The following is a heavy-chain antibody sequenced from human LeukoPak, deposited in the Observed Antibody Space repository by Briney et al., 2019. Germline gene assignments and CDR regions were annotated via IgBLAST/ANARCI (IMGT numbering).Heavy chain of an antibody. D-gene: IGHD3-10*01. CDR3: ASVLWFGGIFFDY. CDR1: AFNFRTYA. V-gene: IGHV3-30-3*01. Sequence: GRSLRLSCAASAFNFRTYAMHWVRQAPGKGLEWVALISYDGSNKYYADSVKGRFTISRDNTKNSLYLQMNSLRAEDTAVYYCASVLWFGGIFFDYWGQGTLVTVSS. J-gene: IGHJ4*02. CDR2: ISYDGSNK.